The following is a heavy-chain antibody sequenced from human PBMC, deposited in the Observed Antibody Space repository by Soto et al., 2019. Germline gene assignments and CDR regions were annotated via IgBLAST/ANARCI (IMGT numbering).Heavy chain of an antibody. CDR1: GYTLTGYY. J-gene: IGHJ3*02. D-gene: IGHD6-19*01. CDR3: ARVGGYSSGWYNTAFDI. Sequence: ASVKVSCKASGYTLTGYYMHWVRQAPGQGLEWMGWINPNSGGTNYAQKFQGRVTMTRDTSISTAYMELSRLRSDDTAVYYCARVGGYSSGWYNTAFDIWGQGTMVTVSS. CDR2: INPNSGGT. V-gene: IGHV1-2*02.